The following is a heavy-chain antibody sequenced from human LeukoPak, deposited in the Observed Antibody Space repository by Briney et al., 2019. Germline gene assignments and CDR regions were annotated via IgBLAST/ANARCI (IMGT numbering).Heavy chain of an antibody. CDR2: IYYSGST. J-gene: IGHJ4*02. D-gene: IGHD6-19*01. CDR1: GGSISSYY. V-gene: IGHV4-59*01. Sequence: SETLSLTCTVSGGSISSYYWSWIRQPPGKGLEWIGYIYYSGSTNYNPSLKSRVTISVDTSKNQFSLKPSSVTAADTAVYYCARSYSSGWYAGVHDYWGQGTLVTVSS. CDR3: ARSYSSGWYAGVHDY.